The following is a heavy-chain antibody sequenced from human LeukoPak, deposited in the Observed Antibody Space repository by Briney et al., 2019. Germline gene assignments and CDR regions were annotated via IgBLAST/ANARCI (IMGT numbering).Heavy chain of an antibody. V-gene: IGHV1-18*01. CDR3: ASPIAAAGADAFDI. D-gene: IGHD6-13*01. J-gene: IGHJ3*02. CDR1: GYTFTSYG. Sequence: ASVKVSCKASGYTFTSYGISWVRPAPGQGLEWMGWISAYNGNTNYAQKLQGRVTMTTDTSTSTAYMELRSLRSDDTAVYYCASPIAAAGADAFDIWGQGTMVTVSS. CDR2: ISAYNGNT.